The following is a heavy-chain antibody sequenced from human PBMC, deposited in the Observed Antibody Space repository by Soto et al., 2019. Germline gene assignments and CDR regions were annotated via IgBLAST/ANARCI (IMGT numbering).Heavy chain of an antibody. J-gene: IGHJ4*02. CDR3: ASRHYSGWYVFDY. V-gene: IGHV4-34*01. Sequence: SETLSLTCAVYGGSFSGYYWSWIRQPPGKGLEWIGEINHSGSTNYNPSLKSRVTISVDTSKNQFSLKLSSVTAADTAVYYCASRHYSGWYVFDYWGQGTLVTVSS. D-gene: IGHD6-19*01. CDR2: INHSGST. CDR1: GGSFSGYY.